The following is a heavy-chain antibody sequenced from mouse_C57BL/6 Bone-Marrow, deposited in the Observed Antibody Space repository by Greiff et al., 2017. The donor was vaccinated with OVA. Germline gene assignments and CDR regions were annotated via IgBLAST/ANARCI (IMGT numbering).Heavy chain of an antibody. CDR2: ISSGGSYT. J-gene: IGHJ1*03. D-gene: IGHD2-1*01. V-gene: IGHV5-6*01. CDR3: ARHLLGYFDV. Sequence: VQLKQSGGDLVKPGGSLKLSCAASGFTFSSYGMSWVRQTPDKRLEWVATISSGGSYTYYPDSVKGRFTISRDNAKNTLYLQMSSLKSEDTAMYYCARHLLGYFDVWGTGTTVTVSS. CDR1: GFTFSSYG.